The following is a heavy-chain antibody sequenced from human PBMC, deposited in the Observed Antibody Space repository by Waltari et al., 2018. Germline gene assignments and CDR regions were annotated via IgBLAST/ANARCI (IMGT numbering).Heavy chain of an antibody. CDR3: ATTYYDFWSGPTYGMDV. V-gene: IGHV3-30*03. Sequence: QVQLVESGGGVVQPGRSLRLSCAASGFTFSSYGMHWVRQAPGKGLEWVAVISYDGSNKYYADSVKGRFTISRDNSKNTLYLQMNSLRAEDTAVYYCATTYYDFWSGPTYGMDVWGQGTTVTVSS. J-gene: IGHJ6*02. CDR1: GFTFSSYG. CDR2: ISYDGSNK. D-gene: IGHD3-3*01.